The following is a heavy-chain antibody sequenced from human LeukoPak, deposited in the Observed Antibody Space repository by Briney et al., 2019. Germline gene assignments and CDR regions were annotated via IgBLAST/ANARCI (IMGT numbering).Heavy chain of an antibody. Sequence: SETLSLTCAVYGGSFSGYYWRWIRQPPGKGLEWIGEINHSGSTNYNPSLKSRVTISVDTSKNQFSLKLSSVTAADTAVYYCARGTATGTTKAFDIWGQGTMVTVSS. J-gene: IGHJ3*02. CDR2: INHSGST. V-gene: IGHV4-34*01. D-gene: IGHD1-1*01. CDR3: ARGTATGTTKAFDI. CDR1: GGSFSGYY.